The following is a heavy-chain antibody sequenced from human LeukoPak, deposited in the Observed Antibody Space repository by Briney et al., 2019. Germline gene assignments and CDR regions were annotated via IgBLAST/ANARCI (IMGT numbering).Heavy chain of an antibody. CDR1: GGSLSGYY. CDR3: ARRRLWFGVRTNWFDP. CDR2: IKHSGIT. D-gene: IGHD3-10*01. J-gene: IGHJ5*02. V-gene: IGHV4-34*01. Sequence: SETLSITCYDYGGSLSGYYWSWIPHHPRKGLEWIGEIKHSGITNDNQSLKSRVPISVDTSKNQFSLKLSSVTAADPAVYYCARRRLWFGVRTNWFDPWGQGTLVTVSS.